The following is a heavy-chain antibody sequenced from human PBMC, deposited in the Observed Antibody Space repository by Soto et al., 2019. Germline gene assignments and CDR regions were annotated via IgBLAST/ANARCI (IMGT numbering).Heavy chain of an antibody. V-gene: IGHV1-18*01. CDR1: GYTFTSYG. CDR2: ISAFKGNT. J-gene: IGHJ4*02. CDR3: ARGGSSRYGVGS. D-gene: IGHD6-13*01. Sequence: VQLVQSGAEVKEPGASVKVSCKASGYTFTSYGISWVRQAPGQGIEWMGWISAFKGNTNYAQKLQGRVTMTTDTSTRTADMELRSLRSDDTSVYYCARGGSSRYGVGSWGQGTLVTVSS.